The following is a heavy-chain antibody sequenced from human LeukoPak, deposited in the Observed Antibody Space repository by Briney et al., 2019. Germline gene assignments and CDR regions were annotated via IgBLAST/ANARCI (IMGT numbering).Heavy chain of an antibody. V-gene: IGHV4-59*01. CDR2: TRNGGST. D-gene: IGHD4-17*01. Sequence: PSETLSLTCSVSGGSMINYYWSRIRQPPGKGLEYLAYTRNGGSTIYSPSLESRITISADTYTNPFSLRLTFATAADTAIYNCARHGKAHGDSSFDFWGRGTLVSVSS. CDR3: ARHGKAHGDSSFDF. CDR1: GGSMINYY. J-gene: IGHJ4*02.